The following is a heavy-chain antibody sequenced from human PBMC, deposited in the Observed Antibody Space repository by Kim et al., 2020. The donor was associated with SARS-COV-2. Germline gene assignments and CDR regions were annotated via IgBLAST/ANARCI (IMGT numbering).Heavy chain of an antibody. D-gene: IGHD6-13*01. Sequence: SVKVSCKASGGTFSSYAISWVRQAPGQGLEWMGGIIPIFGTANYAQKFQGRVTITADESTSTAYMELSSLRSEDTAVYYCASRVGSIAAASDAFDIWGQGTMVTVSS. J-gene: IGHJ3*02. CDR2: IIPIFGTA. V-gene: IGHV1-69*13. CDR1: GGTFSSYA. CDR3: ASRVGSIAAASDAFDI.